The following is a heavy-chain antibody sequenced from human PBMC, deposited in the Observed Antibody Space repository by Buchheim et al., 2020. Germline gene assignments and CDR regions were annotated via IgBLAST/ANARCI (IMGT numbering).Heavy chain of an antibody. J-gene: IGHJ6*02. D-gene: IGHD2-2*01. CDR3: ARDGEGCSSTSCPYYYYDMDV. V-gene: IGHV4-4*02. CDR1: GGSISSSNW. Sequence: QVQLQESGPGLVKPSGTLSLTCAVSGGSISSSNWWSWVRQPPGKGLEWIGEIYHSGSTNYNPSLKSRVTISVDKSKNQFSMKLSSVTAADTAVYYCARDGEGCSSTSCPYYYYDMDVWGQGTT. CDR2: IYHSGST.